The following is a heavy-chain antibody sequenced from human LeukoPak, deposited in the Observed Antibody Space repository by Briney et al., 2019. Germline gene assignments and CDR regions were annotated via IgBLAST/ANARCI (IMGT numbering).Heavy chain of an antibody. J-gene: IGHJ6*02. CDR3: ARGGGLDV. Sequence: GGSLRLSCAASGFTFSSYWMNWARQAPGKGLEWMASIDHNGNVNYYVDSVKGRFTISRDNAKNSLYLQMSNLRAEDTAVYFCARGGGLDVWGQGATVTVSS. CDR2: IDHNGNVN. D-gene: IGHD3-16*01. V-gene: IGHV3-7*03. CDR1: GFTFSSYW.